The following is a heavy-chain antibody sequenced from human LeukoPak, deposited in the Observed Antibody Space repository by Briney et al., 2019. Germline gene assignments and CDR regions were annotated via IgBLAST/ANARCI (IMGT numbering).Heavy chain of an antibody. V-gene: IGHV3-23*01. Sequence: GGSLRLSCAASGFTFSSYGMSWVRQAPGKGLEWVSAISGSGGSTYYADSVKGRFTISRDNSKNTLYLQMNSLRAEDTAVYYCAKVVVAAATTSPVDYWGQGTLVTVSS. CDR1: GFTFSSYG. CDR3: AKVVVAAATTSPVDY. CDR2: ISGSGGST. D-gene: IGHD2-15*01. J-gene: IGHJ4*02.